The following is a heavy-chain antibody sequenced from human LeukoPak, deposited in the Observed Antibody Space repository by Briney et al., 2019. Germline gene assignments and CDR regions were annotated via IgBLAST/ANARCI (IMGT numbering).Heavy chain of an antibody. J-gene: IGHJ6*03. CDR3: ARSRRVGRSYYGSGTGLPTDYYYYYMDV. D-gene: IGHD3-10*01. Sequence: SETLSLTCTVSGYSISSGYYWGWIRQPPGKGLEWIGRIYRSGSTNYNPSLKSRVTMSVDTSKNQFSLKLSSVTAADTAVYYCARSRRVGRSYYGSGTGLPTDYYYYYMDVWGKGTTVTVSS. CDR2: IYRSGST. V-gene: IGHV4-38-2*02. CDR1: GYSISSGYY.